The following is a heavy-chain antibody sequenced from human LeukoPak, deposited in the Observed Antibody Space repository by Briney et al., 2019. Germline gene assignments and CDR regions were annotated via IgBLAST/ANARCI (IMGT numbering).Heavy chain of an antibody. Sequence: GGSLRLSCTASGFTFSTYGMHWVRQAPGKGLEWVAVIYYDGGNKYYADSMKGRFTISRDNSKNMLWLQMNSLRAEDTAVYYCVRDRTSRFLDYWGQGALVTVSS. CDR3: VRDRTSRFLDY. J-gene: IGHJ4*02. CDR1: GFTFSTYG. V-gene: IGHV3-33*08. D-gene: IGHD1/OR15-1a*01. CDR2: IYYDGGNK.